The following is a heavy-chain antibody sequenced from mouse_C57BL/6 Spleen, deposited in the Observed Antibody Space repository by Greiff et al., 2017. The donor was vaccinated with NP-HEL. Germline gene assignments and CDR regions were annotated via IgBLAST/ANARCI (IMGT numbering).Heavy chain of an antibody. Sequence: EVPVVESGEGLVKPGGSLKLSCAASGFTFSSYAMSWVRQTPEKRLEWVAYISSGGDYIYYADTVKGRFTISRDNARNTRYLQMSSLKSEDTAMYYCTRERRYYAMDYWGQGTSVTVSS. CDR2: ISSGGDYI. CDR3: TRERRYYAMDY. V-gene: IGHV5-9-1*02. CDR1: GFTFSSYA. J-gene: IGHJ4*01.